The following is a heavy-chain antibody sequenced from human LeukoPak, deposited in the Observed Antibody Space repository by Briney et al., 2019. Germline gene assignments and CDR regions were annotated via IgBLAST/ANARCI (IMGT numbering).Heavy chain of an antibody. CDR3: AAWRRITGTENYYYYYGMDV. CDR1: GFTFSSYS. CDR2: ISSSSSYI. D-gene: IGHD1-7*01. J-gene: IGHJ6*02. V-gene: IGHV3-21*04. Sequence: PGGSLRLSCAASGFTFSSYSMNWVRQAPGKGLEWVSSISSSSSYIYYADSVKGRFTISRDNAKNSLYLQMNSLRAEDTAVYYCAAWRRITGTENYYYYYGMDVWGQGTTVTVSS.